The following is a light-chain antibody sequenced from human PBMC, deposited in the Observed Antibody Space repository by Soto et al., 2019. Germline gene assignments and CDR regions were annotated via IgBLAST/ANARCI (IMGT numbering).Light chain of an antibody. CDR2: EVS. J-gene: IGLJ1*01. CDR3: SSYAGTNNYV. V-gene: IGLV2-8*01. CDR1: SSDVGAYHY. Sequence: QSVLTQRPSSSGSPGQSVTISCTGTSSDVGAYHYVCWYQQHPGKAPTLIIYEVSHRPSGVPDRFSGSKSGNTASLTVSGLQADDEADYYCSSYAGTNNYVFGTGTKVTVL.